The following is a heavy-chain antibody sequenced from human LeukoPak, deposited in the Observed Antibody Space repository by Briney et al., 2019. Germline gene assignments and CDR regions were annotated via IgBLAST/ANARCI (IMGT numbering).Heavy chain of an antibody. J-gene: IGHJ4*02. CDR2: ISAYNGNT. Sequence: ASVKVSCKASGYTFTSYGISWVRLAPGQGLEWMGWISAYNGNTNYAQKLQGRVTMTTDTSTSTAYMELRSLRSDDTAVYYCARGWYYDILTGYSLNTGFDYWGQGTLVTVSS. D-gene: IGHD3-9*01. V-gene: IGHV1-18*01. CDR1: GYTFTSYG. CDR3: ARGWYYDILTGYSLNTGFDY.